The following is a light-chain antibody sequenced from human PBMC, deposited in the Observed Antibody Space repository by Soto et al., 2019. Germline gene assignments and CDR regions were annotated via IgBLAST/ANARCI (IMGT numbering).Light chain of an antibody. V-gene: IGLV2-8*01. Sequence: QSALTQPPSASGSSGQSVTISCTGTSTDVGGYSYVSWYQQYPGRAPKLIIYEVSKRPSGVPARFSGSRSGNTASLTVSGLQADDEAHYYCSSYAGSNNFVFGTGTKVTVL. J-gene: IGLJ1*01. CDR2: EVS. CDR1: STDVGGYSY. CDR3: SSYAGSNNFV.